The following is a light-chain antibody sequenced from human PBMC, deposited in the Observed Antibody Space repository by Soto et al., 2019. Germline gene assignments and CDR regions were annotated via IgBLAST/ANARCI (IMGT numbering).Light chain of an antibody. J-gene: IGKJ3*01. V-gene: IGKV3-20*01. CDR1: QSINNRY. CDR2: GAS. CDR3: QQFGSSPGFT. Sequence: EIVLTQSPGTLSLSPGERATLSCRASQSINNRYLDWYQQKPGQAPRLLIYGASSRATGIPDRFSGSGSGTDFTLTISRLEPEDFAVYYCQQFGSSPGFTFGPGTKVDMK.